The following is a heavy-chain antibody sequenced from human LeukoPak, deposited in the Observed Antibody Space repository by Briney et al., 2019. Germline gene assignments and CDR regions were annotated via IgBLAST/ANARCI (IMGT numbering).Heavy chain of an antibody. CDR2: ISAHNGNT. J-gene: IGHJ4*02. V-gene: IGHV1-18*01. CDR1: GYTFTNYD. Sequence: ASVKVSCKASGYTFTNYDINWVRQAPGQGLEWMGWISAHNGNTNYAQKLQGRDTMTTDTSTSTAYMEMRSLRSDDTAVYYCARLAYGANYIDYWGQGTLVTVSS. D-gene: IGHD4-17*01. CDR3: ARLAYGANYIDY.